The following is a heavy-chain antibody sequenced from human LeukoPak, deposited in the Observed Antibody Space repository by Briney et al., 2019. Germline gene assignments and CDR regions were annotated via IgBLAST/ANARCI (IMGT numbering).Heavy chain of an antibody. CDR3: VRGTGY. V-gene: IGHV3-64D*06. Sequence: GGSLRLSCSVSGFTFSTYVMHGVRQAPGKGLEYVSAISSNGDNTYCADSVKGRFTISRDNSKNTLYLQMSSLRADDTAVYYCVRGTGYWGQGTLVTVSS. J-gene: IGHJ4*02. CDR2: ISSNGDNT. CDR1: GFTFSTYV.